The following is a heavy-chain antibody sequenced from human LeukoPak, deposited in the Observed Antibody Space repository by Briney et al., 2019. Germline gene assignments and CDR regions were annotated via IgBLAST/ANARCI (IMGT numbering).Heavy chain of an antibody. CDR3: ARDGRNSHYFYYMAV. Sequence: GSLRLSCVASGFTVSGTYMSWVRQAPGKGLEWVSVIYAGGSTYYADSVKGRFTISRDNSKNTLYLQMNSLRAEGTAVYYCARDGRNSHYFYYMAVWGKGTTATVSS. V-gene: IGHV3-66*02. CDR2: IYAGGST. CDR1: GFTVSGTY. J-gene: IGHJ6*03. D-gene: IGHD4-23*01.